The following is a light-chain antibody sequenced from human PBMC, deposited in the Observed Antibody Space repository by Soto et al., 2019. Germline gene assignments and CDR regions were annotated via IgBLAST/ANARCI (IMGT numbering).Light chain of an antibody. CDR1: QGIGVY. CDR3: LT. J-gene: IGKJ4*01. Sequence: DIQMTQSPSSLSAYLGDRVTITCRASQGIGVYLAWFQQKPGKVPKLLIYAASTLQSGVPSRFSGSGSGTDFTLTISSLQPEDFATCAPLTFGGGTKVEIK. CDR2: AAS. V-gene: IGKV1-27*01.